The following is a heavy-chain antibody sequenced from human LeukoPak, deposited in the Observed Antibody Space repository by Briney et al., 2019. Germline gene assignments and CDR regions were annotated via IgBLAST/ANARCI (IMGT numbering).Heavy chain of an antibody. CDR3: ASRPQYSSGWYWFGP. D-gene: IGHD6-19*01. J-gene: IGHJ5*02. CDR2: INPNSGGT. V-gene: IGHV1-2*02. Sequence: EASVKVSCKASGYTFTGYYMHWVRQAPGQGLEWMGWINPNSGGTNYAQKFQGRVTMTRDTSISTAYMELSRLRSDDTAVYYCASRPQYSSGWYWFGPWGQGTLVTVSS. CDR1: GYTFTGYY.